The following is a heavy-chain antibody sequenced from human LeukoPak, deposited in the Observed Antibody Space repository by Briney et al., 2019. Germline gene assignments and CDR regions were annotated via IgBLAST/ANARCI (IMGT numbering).Heavy chain of an antibody. CDR2: HSCRSSTI. Sequence: PGGSLRLFCAASGFRFRTSYQNWVRQARGKGLVWVSYHSCRSSTIYYADSVKGRLTISRDSAKNSLFLQMSSLRGEDTALYYCATAASWSYYYGINVGGQGTTVTVS. CDR3: ATAASWSYYYGINV. CDR1: GFRFRTSY. D-gene: IGHD2-15*01. J-gene: IGHJ6*02. V-gene: IGHV3-48*01.